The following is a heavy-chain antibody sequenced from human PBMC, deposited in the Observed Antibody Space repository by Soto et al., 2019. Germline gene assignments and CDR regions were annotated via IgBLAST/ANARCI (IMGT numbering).Heavy chain of an antibody. CDR2: IYYGGNT. D-gene: IGHD2-15*01. Sequence: PSETLSLTCTVSGGSISSSNYYWSWIRQPPGKGLEWIGSIYYGGNTHYNPSLKSRVTISVDTSKNQFSLKLNSVTAADTAVFYCARHSYCMSSGGYVGGNWFDPWGQGTLVTVSS. J-gene: IGHJ5*02. CDR1: GGSISSSNYY. CDR3: ARHSYCMSSGGYVGGNWFDP. V-gene: IGHV4-39*01.